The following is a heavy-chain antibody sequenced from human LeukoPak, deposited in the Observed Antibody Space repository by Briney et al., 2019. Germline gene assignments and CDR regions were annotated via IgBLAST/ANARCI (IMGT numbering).Heavy chain of an antibody. CDR3: ARGGTGHRYNRNRVAKFDY. CDR2: INHSGST. Sequence: SETLSLTCAVYGRSFSGYYWSWIRQPPGKGLEWIGEINHSGSTNYNPSLKSRVTISADTSKNQFSLKLSSVTAADTAVYYCARGGTGHRYNRNRVAKFDYWGQGTLVTVSS. J-gene: IGHJ4*02. D-gene: IGHD1-14*01. CDR1: GRSFSGYY. V-gene: IGHV4-34*01.